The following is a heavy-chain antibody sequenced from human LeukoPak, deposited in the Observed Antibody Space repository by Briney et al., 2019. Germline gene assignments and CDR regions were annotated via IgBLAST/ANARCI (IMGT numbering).Heavy chain of an antibody. J-gene: IGHJ4*03. Sequence: SETLSLTCAVYGGSFSRYYWSWIRQSPGKGLEWIAEIDHRGDTNYNPSVKSRVTISVDTSKNQFSLKMRSLSAAGTALYYCARGATISETGYFDFWGQGTLVTVSS. D-gene: IGHD5-24*01. CDR3: ARGATISETGYFDF. CDR1: GGSFSRYY. V-gene: IGHV4-34*01. CDR2: IDHRGDT.